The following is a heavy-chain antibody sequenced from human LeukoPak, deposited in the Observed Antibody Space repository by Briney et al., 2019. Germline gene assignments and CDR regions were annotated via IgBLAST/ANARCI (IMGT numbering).Heavy chain of an antibody. Sequence: GSLRLSCAASGFTLSSHDMHWVRQATGKGLEWVSAIGTAGDTYYPGSVKGRFIISRENAKNALYLQMNSLRAGDTAVYYCARQGNHYDMDVWGQGTTVTVSS. V-gene: IGHV3-13*04. CDR3: ARQGNHYDMDV. CDR2: IGTAGDT. J-gene: IGHJ6*02. CDR1: GFTLSSHD.